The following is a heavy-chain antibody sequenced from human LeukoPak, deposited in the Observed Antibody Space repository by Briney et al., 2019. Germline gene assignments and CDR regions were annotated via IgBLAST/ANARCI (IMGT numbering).Heavy chain of an antibody. D-gene: IGHD6-13*01. CDR3: AKALQQLVRGNWFDP. V-gene: IGHV3-23*01. CDR2: ISNNGGYT. Sequence: GGSLRLSCAASGFTFSSSAMSWVRQAPGKGLEWVSAISNNGGYTYYADSVQGRFTISRDNSKSTLCLQMNSLRADDTAVYYCAKALQQLVRGNWFDPWGQGTLVTVSS. CDR1: GFTFSSSA. J-gene: IGHJ5*02.